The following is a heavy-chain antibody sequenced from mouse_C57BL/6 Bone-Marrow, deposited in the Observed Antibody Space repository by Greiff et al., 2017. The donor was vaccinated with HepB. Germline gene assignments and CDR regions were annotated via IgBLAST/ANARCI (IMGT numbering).Heavy chain of an antibody. Sequence: QVQLQQPGAELVKPGASVKLSCKASGYTFTSYWMHWVKQRPGQGLEWIGMIHPNSGSTNYNEKFKSKATLTVDKSSSTAYMQLSSLTSEDSAVYDCAMRGGNYVGWFAYWGQGTLVTVSA. D-gene: IGHD2-1*01. CDR3: AMRGGNYVGWFAY. J-gene: IGHJ3*01. CDR2: IHPNSGST. CDR1: GYTFTSYW. V-gene: IGHV1-64*01.